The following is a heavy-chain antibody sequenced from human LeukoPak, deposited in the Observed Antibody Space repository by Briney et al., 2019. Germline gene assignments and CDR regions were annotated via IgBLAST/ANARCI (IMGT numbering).Heavy chain of an antibody. V-gene: IGHV4-34*01. J-gene: IGHJ5*02. Sequence: PSGTLCLSCAVSGGSFSGYYWSWIRQPPGKGLEWIGEISRSGSTKYNPSFKSRVNTSVDKSTKKSFFMLRYVTTADTAVYYCARGNSANWFDPWGEGTLVSLS. CDR3: ARGNSANWFDP. CDR2: ISRSGST. CDR1: GGSFSGYY. D-gene: IGHD5-18*01.